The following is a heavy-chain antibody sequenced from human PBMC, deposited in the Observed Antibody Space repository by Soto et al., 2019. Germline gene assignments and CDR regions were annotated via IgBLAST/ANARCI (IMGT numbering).Heavy chain of an antibody. D-gene: IGHD4-17*01. J-gene: IGHJ4*02. Sequence: SETLSLTCAVSGGSNSSGGYSWSWIRQPPGKGLEWVGYIYHSGSTYYNPSLKSRVTISVDRSKNQFSLKLSSVTAADTAVYYCARASTTVTTLDYWGQGTLVTVSS. V-gene: IGHV4-30-2*01. CDR3: ARASTTVTTLDY. CDR1: GGSNSSGGYS. CDR2: IYHSGST.